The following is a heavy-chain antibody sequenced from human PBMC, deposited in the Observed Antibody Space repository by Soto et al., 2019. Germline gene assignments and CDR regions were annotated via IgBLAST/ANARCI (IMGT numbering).Heavy chain of an antibody. V-gene: IGHV3-33*01. CDR1: GFTFSSYG. J-gene: IGHJ3*02. D-gene: IGHD3-22*01. CDR3: ARDRGGYYDSTGPWAFDI. CDR2: IWYDGSNK. Sequence: GGSLRLSCAASGFTFSSYGMHWVRQAPGKGLEWVAVIWYDGSNKYYADSVKGRFTISRDNSKNTLYLQMNSLRAEDTAVYYCARDRGGYYDSTGPWAFDIWGQGTMVTVSS.